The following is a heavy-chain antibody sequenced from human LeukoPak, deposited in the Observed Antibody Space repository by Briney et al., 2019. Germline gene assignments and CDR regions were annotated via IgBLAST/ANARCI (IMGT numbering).Heavy chain of an antibody. Sequence: SETLSLTCAVYGGSFNGYYWSWIRQPPGKGLEWIGEINHSGSTNYNPSLKSRVTISVDTSKNQFSLKLSSVTAADTAVYYCGSIVVGTAIPGGQGTLVTVSS. CDR1: GGSFNGYY. J-gene: IGHJ5*02. CDR3: GSIVVGTAIP. D-gene: IGHD2-21*02. V-gene: IGHV4-34*01. CDR2: INHSGST.